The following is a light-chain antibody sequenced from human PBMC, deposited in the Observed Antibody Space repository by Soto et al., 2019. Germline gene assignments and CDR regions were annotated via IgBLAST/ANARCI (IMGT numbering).Light chain of an antibody. Sequence: DIVLTQSPDTLSLSPGERATLSCRASQSVSSSSLAWFRQKPGQAPRLLIYGASIRASGIPDRFSGSGSGTDFTLTISRLEPEDFAVYYCQQYGTSPLTFGGGTKVDIK. CDR1: QSVSSSS. J-gene: IGKJ4*01. CDR3: QQYGTSPLT. V-gene: IGKV3-20*01. CDR2: GAS.